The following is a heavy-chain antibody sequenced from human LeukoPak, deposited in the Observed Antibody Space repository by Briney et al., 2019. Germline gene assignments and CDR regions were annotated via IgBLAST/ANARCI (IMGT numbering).Heavy chain of an antibody. CDR3: ARCVSGGSCYPFDP. CDR1: GGSISSYY. J-gene: IGHJ5*02. Sequence: PSETLSLTCTVSGGSISSYYWSWIRQPPGKGLEWIGYIYYSGSTNYNPSLKSRVTISVDTSKNQFSLKLSSVTAADTAVYYCARCVSGGSCYPFDPWGQGPLVTVSS. CDR2: IYYSGST. V-gene: IGHV4-59*01. D-gene: IGHD2-15*01.